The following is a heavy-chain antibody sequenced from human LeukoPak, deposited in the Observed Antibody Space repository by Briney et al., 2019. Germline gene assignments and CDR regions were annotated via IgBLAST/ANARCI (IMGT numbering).Heavy chain of an antibody. D-gene: IGHD4-17*01. J-gene: IGHJ5*02. Sequence: ASVKVSCKASGYTFINYGISWVRQAPGQGLEWMGWISPYNGNRNYAQKLQGRVTITTDTSTSTAYMELRSLRSDDTAVYYCARDESCGDYNNWFDPWGQGTLVTVSS. CDR2: ISPYNGNR. V-gene: IGHV1-18*01. CDR3: ARDESCGDYNNWFDP. CDR1: GYTFINYG.